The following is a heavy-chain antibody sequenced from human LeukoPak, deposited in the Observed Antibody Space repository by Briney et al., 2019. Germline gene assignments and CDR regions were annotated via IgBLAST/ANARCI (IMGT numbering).Heavy chain of an antibody. J-gene: IGHJ4*02. CDR3: AKGQIAPGIAVAGPRDFDY. CDR2: IWYDGSNK. Sequence: PGRSLRLSCAASGFTFSSYGMRWVRQAPGKGLEWVAVIWYDGSNKYYADSVKGRFTISRDNSKNTLYLQMNSLRAEDTAVYYCAKGQIAPGIAVAGPRDFDYWGQGTLVTVSS. CDR1: GFTFSSYG. D-gene: IGHD6-19*01. V-gene: IGHV3-33*06.